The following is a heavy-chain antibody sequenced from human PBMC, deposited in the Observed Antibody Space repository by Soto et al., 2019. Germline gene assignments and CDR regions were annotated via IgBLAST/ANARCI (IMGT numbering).Heavy chain of an antibody. CDR1: GGSFSGDY. CDR3: ARATRGYCRGGSCSSHF. D-gene: IGHD2-15*01. Sequence: SGTLSLTCAVYGGSFSGDYWSWIRQPPGKGLEWIGEINHSGSTNYNPSLKSRVTISVDTSKNQFSLKLSSVTAADTAVYYCARATRGYCRGGSCSSHFWGKGILVTVSS. CDR2: INHSGST. J-gene: IGHJ4*02. V-gene: IGHV4-34*01.